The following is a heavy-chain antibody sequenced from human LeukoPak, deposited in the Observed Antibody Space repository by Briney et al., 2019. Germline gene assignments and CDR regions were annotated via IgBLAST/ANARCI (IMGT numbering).Heavy chain of an antibody. D-gene: IGHD4-17*01. CDR2: INPSGGST. J-gene: IGHJ4*02. CDR3: ARDYGDYSTPPDY. Sequence: ASVKVSCKASGYTFTSYYMHWVRQAPGQGLEWMGIINPSGGSTSNTEKFQGRVTMTRDTSTSTVYMELSSLRSEDTAVYYCARDYGDYSTPPDYWGQGTLVTVSS. V-gene: IGHV1-46*01. CDR1: GYTFTSYY.